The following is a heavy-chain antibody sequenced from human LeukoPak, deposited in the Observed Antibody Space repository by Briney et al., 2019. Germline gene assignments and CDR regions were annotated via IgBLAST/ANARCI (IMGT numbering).Heavy chain of an antibody. CDR1: RFTFSDYY. CDR2: ISSSGSTI. D-gene: IGHD3-3*01. V-gene: IGHV3-11*01. CDR3: ARGSYYDFWSGYHNYFDY. Sequence: GGSLRLSCAASRFTFSDYYMSWIRQAPGKGLEWVSYISSSGSTIYYADSVKGRFTISRDNAKNSLYLQMNSLRAEDTAVYYCARGSYYDFWSGYHNYFDYWGQGTLVTVSS. J-gene: IGHJ4*02.